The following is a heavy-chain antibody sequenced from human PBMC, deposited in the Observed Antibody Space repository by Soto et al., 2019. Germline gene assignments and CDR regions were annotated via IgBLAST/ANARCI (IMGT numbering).Heavy chain of an antibody. CDR2: IKQDGSEK. Sequence: GGSLRLSCAASGFTFSSYWMSWVRQAPGKGLEWVANIKQDGSEKYYVDSVKGRFTISRDNAKNSLYLQMNSLRAEETAVYYCARVRRDIVVVVAATPVGFDPWGQGTLVTVSS. D-gene: IGHD2-15*01. V-gene: IGHV3-7*01. CDR3: ARVRRDIVVVVAATPVGFDP. CDR1: GFTFSSYW. J-gene: IGHJ5*02.